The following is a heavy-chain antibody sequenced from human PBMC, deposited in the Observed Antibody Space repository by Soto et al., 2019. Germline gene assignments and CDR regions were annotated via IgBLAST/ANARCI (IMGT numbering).Heavy chain of an antibody. CDR2: ISYDGSNK. CDR1: GFTFSSYA. CDR3: ASSLSGYQDY. J-gene: IGHJ4*02. V-gene: IGHV3-30-3*01. D-gene: IGHD3-22*01. Sequence: GGSLRLSCAASGFTFSSYAMHWVRQAPGKGLEWVAVISYDGSNKYYADSVKGRFTISRDNSKNTLYLQMNSLRAEDTAVYYCASSLSGYQDYWGQGTLVTVSS.